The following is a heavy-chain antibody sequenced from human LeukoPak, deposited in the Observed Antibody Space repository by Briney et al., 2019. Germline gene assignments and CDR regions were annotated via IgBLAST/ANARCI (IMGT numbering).Heavy chain of an antibody. V-gene: IGHV1-18*01. J-gene: IGHJ4*02. Sequence: ASVKVSCKASGYTFTSYGISWVRQAPGQGLEWMGWISAYNGNTNYAQKLQGRVTMTTDTSTSTAYMELRSLRSDDTAVYYCARGDAVDYYDSSGYYYIFDYWGQGTLVTVSS. CDR3: ARGDAVDYYDSSGYYYIFDY. D-gene: IGHD3-22*01. CDR1: GYTFTSYG. CDR2: ISAYNGNT.